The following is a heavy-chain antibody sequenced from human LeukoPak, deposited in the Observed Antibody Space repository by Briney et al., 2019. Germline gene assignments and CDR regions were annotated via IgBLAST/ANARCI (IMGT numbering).Heavy chain of an antibody. D-gene: IGHD1-26*01. V-gene: IGHV3-23*01. CDR2: ISGSGGST. J-gene: IGHJ5*02. Sequence: PGGSLRLSCAASGFTFSSYAMSWVRQAPGKGLEWVPAISGSGGSTYYADSVKGRFTISRDNSKNTLHLQMNSLRAEDTAVYYCARGLFPPLSGSYSEWFDPWGQGTLVTVSS. CDR3: ARGLFPPLSGSYSEWFDP. CDR1: GFTFSSYA.